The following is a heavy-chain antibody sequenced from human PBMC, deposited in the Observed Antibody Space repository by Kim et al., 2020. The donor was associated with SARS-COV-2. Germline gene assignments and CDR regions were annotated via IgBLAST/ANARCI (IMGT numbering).Heavy chain of an antibody. D-gene: IGHD6-13*01. J-gene: IGHJ4*02. V-gene: IGHV3-23*01. Sequence: YADSVKGRFTISRDNSKNTLYLQMNSLRAEDTAVYYCAKRIAAAGTPFDYWGQGTLVTVSS. CDR3: AKRIAAAGTPFDY.